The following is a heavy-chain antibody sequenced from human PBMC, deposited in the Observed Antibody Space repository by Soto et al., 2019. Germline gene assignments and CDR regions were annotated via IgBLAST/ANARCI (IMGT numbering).Heavy chain of an antibody. CDR3: ARVGPGAEAWFGP. Sequence: QVQLVQSGGEVKRPGASVKVSCKTSGYTFSNYGITWVRQAPGQPLEWLGWISLYSDGTNYSQKFQGRVSMTTDTSTTPAYMELRSLRSDDTAVSYCARVGPGAEAWFGPWGQGTLVTVSS. D-gene: IGHD2-2*01. J-gene: IGHJ5*02. CDR2: ISLYSDGT. CDR1: GYTFSNYG. V-gene: IGHV1-18*01.